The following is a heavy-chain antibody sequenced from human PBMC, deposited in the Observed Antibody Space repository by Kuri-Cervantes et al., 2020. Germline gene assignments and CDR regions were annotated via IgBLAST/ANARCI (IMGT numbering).Heavy chain of an antibody. D-gene: IGHD1-26*01. CDR3: ARGRSSRGRAGIVWWHY. CDR2: IYYSGST. V-gene: IGHV4-59*01. J-gene: IGHJ4*02. CDR1: GGSISSSY. Sequence: GSLRLSCTVSGGSISSSYWNWIRQPPGKGLEWIGYIYYSGSTNYNPSLKSRVTISADTSKNQFSLKLSSVTAADTAVYYCARGRSSRGRAGIVWWHYWGQGTLVTVSS.